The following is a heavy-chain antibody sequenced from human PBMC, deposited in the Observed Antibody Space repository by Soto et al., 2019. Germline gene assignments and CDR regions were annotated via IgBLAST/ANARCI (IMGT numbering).Heavy chain of an antibody. CDR3: AKDSTAMDFDY. CDR1: GFTFSSYG. J-gene: IGHJ4*02. V-gene: IGHV3-30*18. CDR2: ISYDGSNK. D-gene: IGHD5-18*01. Sequence: QVQLVESGGGVVQPGRSLRLSCAASGFTFSSYGMHWVRQAPGKGLEWVAVISYDGSNKYYADSVKGRFTLSRDNSKNTLYLQMNSLRAEDTAVYYCAKDSTAMDFDYWGQGTLVTVSS.